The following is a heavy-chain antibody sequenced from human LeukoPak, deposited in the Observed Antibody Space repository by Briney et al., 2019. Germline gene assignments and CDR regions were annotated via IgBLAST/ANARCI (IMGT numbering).Heavy chain of an antibody. Sequence: GASVKVSCKASGYTLTGYYMHWVRQAPGQGLGWMGWINPNSGGTNYAQKFQGRVTMTRDTSISTAYMELSRLRSDDTAVYYCARGDMVTFGGVIVPFDYWGQGTLVTVSS. CDR2: INPNSGGT. V-gene: IGHV1-2*02. CDR1: GYTLTGYY. J-gene: IGHJ4*02. CDR3: ARGDMVTFGGVIVPFDY. D-gene: IGHD3-16*02.